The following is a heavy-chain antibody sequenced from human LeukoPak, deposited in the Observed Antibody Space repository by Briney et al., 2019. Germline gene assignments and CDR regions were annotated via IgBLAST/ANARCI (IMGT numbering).Heavy chain of an antibody. V-gene: IGHV4-39*01. CDR2: IYYGGST. CDR1: GDSFSTSSYY. J-gene: IGHJ5*02. D-gene: IGHD3-22*01. Sequence: SETLSLTCTVSGDSFSTSSYYWGWIRQPPGKGLEWIGSIYYGGSTYYNPSLKSRVTISVDTSKRQFSLKLTSVIAADTAVYYCARHRYYYDSSGSTLPWFDPWGQGTLVTVSS. CDR3: ARHRYYYDSSGSTLPWFDP.